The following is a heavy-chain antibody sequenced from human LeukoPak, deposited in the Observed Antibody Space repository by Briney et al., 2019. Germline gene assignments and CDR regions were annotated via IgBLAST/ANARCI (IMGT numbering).Heavy chain of an antibody. CDR3: ARAVYCSSTSCYMFDY. CDR1: GFTFSSYG. V-gene: IGHV3-33*01. CDR2: IWYDGSNK. J-gene: IGHJ4*02. D-gene: IGHD2-2*02. Sequence: PGRPLRLSCAASGFTFSSYGMHWVRQAPGKGLEWVADIWYDGSNKYYADSVKGRFTISRDNSKNTLYLQMNSLRAEDTAVYYCARAVYCSSTSCYMFDYWGQGTLVTVSS.